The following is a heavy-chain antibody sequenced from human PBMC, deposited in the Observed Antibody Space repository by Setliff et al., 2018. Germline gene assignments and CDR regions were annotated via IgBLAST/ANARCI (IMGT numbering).Heavy chain of an antibody. CDR1: GGSTGVSEYY. CDR3: AAGIKLGIFDS. D-gene: IGHD3-16*01. J-gene: IGHJ4*02. V-gene: IGHV4-39*07. CDR2: AYAGGGT. Sequence: PSETLSLTCTFSGGSTGVSEYYWGWVRQSPGKGLEWIGSAYAGGGTYYNPSLQSRITISVDTSQNHFSLSLTSMTAADTAVYHCAAGIKLGIFDSWGQGVLVTVS.